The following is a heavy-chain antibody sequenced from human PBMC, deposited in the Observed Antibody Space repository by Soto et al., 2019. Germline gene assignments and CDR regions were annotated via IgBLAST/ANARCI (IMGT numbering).Heavy chain of an antibody. Sequence: ASVKVSCKASGYTFTGYYMHWVRQAPGQGLEWMGWINPNSGGTNYAQKFQGWVTMTRDTSISTAYMELSRLRSDDTAVYYCARAVGKNPTYSSSWYGGAFDIWGQGTMVTVSS. CDR3: ARAVGKNPTYSSSWYGGAFDI. CDR2: INPNSGGT. J-gene: IGHJ3*02. CDR1: GYTFTGYY. D-gene: IGHD6-13*01. V-gene: IGHV1-2*04.